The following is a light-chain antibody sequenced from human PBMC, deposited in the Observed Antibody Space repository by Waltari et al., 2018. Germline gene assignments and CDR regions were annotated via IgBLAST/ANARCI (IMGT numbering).Light chain of an antibody. CDR1: SSDVGGYNY. J-gene: IGLJ3*02. V-gene: IGLV2-11*01. CDR2: DVS. Sequence: QSALTQHRSVSGSPGQSDTISCTGTSSDVGGYNYVSLFQQHPGKAPKLMIHDVSKRPSGVPDRFSGSKSGNTASLTISGLQADDETDYYCCSYAGRYTWVFGGGTKLTVL. CDR3: CSYAGRYTWV.